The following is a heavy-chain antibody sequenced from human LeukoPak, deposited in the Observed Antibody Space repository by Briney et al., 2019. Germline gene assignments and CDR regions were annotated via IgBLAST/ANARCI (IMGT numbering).Heavy chain of an antibody. V-gene: IGHV3-23*01. Sequence: GSLRLSCVASGFSFKTYSMTWVRQAPGKGPEWVSAISGNGRKTFYADSVRGRFTISRDNSKNTLYLQMSSLRADDTAVYFCAKEGGIVVAGGRDYWGQGTLVTVSS. CDR1: GFSFKTYS. CDR2: ISGNGRKT. D-gene: IGHD6-19*01. CDR3: AKEGGIVVAGGRDY. J-gene: IGHJ4*02.